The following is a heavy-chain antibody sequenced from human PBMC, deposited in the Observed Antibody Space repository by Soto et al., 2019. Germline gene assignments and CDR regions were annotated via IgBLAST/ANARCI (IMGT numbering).Heavy chain of an antibody. CDR1: WFSLSTSGVG. Sequence: SGPTLVNPTQTLTLTCTFSWFSLSTSGVGVGWIRQPPGKALGWLGIIFWDDDKRYRPSLKRRLSITKDTSKNQLVLTMTNMDPVDTATYYCAHLPWKELWPRAPVVNWGQGTPVTVSS. J-gene: IGHJ4*02. CDR3: AHLPWKELWPRAPVVN. D-gene: IGHD1-1*01. CDR2: IFWDDDK. V-gene: IGHV2-5*02.